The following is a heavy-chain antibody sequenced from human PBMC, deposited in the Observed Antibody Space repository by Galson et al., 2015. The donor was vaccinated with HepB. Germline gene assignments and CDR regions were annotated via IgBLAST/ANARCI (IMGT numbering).Heavy chain of an antibody. V-gene: IGHV5-10-1*01. CDR3: ARPKAAGSSSWYMGDWFDP. CDR2: IDPSDSYT. J-gene: IGHJ5*02. Sequence: QSGAEVKKPGESLRISCKGSGYSFTSYWISWVRQMPGKGLEWMGRIDPSDSYTNYSPSFQGHVTISADKSISTAYLQWSSLKASDTAMYYCARPKAAGSSSWYMGDWFDPWGQGTLVTVSS. D-gene: IGHD6-13*01. CDR1: GYSFTSYW.